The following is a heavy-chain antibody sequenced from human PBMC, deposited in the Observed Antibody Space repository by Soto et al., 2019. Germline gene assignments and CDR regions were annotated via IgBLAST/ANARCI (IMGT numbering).Heavy chain of an antibody. J-gene: IGHJ4*02. D-gene: IGHD1-1*01. CDR1: GGSISSGGYY. CDR2: IYYSGST. Sequence: SETVSLTYTVSGGSISSGGYYWSWIRQHAGKGLEWIGSIYYSGSTYYNPSLKSRVTISVDTSKNQFSLKLSSVTAADTAVYYGARRYGRAFDYWGQAILVTVPS. CDR3: ARRYGRAFDY. V-gene: IGHV4-31*03.